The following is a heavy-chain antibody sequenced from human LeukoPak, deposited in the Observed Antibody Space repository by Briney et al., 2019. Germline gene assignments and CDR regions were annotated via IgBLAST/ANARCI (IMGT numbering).Heavy chain of an antibody. Sequence: SETLSLTCSVSGGSISPYYWSWIRQPPGKGLEWIGYIFYSGVTTYNPSPKSRVSISLDSPKNQFFLRLTSVTAADTAMYYCARAETLAAIYFDFWGQGRLVTVSS. J-gene: IGHJ4*02. CDR1: GGSISPYY. CDR3: ARAETLAAIYFDF. V-gene: IGHV4-59*01. CDR2: IFYSGVT. D-gene: IGHD6-25*01.